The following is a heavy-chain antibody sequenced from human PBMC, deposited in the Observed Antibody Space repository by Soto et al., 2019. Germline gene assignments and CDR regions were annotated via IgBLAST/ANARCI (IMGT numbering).Heavy chain of an antibody. D-gene: IGHD7-27*01. Sequence: EVQLLESGGGLVQPGGSLRLSCAASGFTFSSYAMSWVRQAPGKGLEWVSAISGSGGSTYYADSVKGRFTISRDNSKNXXYLQMNSLRAEDTAVYYCANSQRGTGVYYYYGMDVWGQGTTVTVSS. CDR2: ISGSGGST. J-gene: IGHJ6*02. CDR1: GFTFSSYA. V-gene: IGHV3-23*01. CDR3: ANSQRGTGVYYYYGMDV.